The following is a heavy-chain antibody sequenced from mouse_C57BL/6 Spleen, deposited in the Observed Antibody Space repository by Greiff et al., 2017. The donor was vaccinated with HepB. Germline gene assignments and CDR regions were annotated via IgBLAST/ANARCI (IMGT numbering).Heavy chain of an antibody. CDR2: INPNNGGT. J-gene: IGHJ4*01. V-gene: IGHV1-22*01. CDR3: GYGSSSLAMDY. D-gene: IGHD1-1*01. CDR1: GYTFTDYN. Sequence: EVQRVESGPELVKPGASVKMSCKASGYTFTDYNMHWVKQSHGKSLEWIGYINPNNGGTSYNQKFKGKATLTVNKSSSTAYMELRSLTSEDSAVYYCGYGSSSLAMDYWGQGTSVTVSS.